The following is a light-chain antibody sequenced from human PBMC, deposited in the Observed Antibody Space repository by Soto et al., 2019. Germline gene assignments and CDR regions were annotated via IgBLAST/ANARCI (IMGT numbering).Light chain of an antibody. CDR2: DAS. J-gene: IGKJ1*01. V-gene: IGKV1-5*01. CDR1: EDIATY. Sequence: DIQMTQSPSSLSASVGDRVTIACQATEDIATYLNWYQQKPGEAPKLLIYDASSLESGVPSRFSGSGSGTEFTLTISSLQPDDFATYYCQQYNSYWTFGQGTKVEIK. CDR3: QQYNSYWT.